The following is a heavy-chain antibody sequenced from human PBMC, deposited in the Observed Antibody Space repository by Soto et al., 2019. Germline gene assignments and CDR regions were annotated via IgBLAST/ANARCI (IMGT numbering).Heavy chain of an antibody. V-gene: IGHV3-9*01. D-gene: IGHD2-15*01. Sequence: EVQLVESGGGLVQPGRSLRLSCAASGFTFDDYVMHWVRQAPGKGLEWVSGISWNSGSIGYADSVKGRFTISRDNAKNSLYLQMNSLRAEDTALYYCARVVAATPPYYYYYYGMDVWGQGTTVTVSS. CDR3: ARVVAATPPYYYYYYGMDV. CDR1: GFTFDDYV. J-gene: IGHJ6*02. CDR2: ISWNSGSI.